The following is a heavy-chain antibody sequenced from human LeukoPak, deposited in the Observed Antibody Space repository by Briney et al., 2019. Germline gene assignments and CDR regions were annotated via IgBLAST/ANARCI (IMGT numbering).Heavy chain of an antibody. Sequence: PGGSLRLSCAASGFTFSSYWMSWVRPAPGKGLEWVANIKQDGSEKNYVDSVKGRFTISRDNAKNSLYLQMNSLRAEDTAVYYCARPASGGDAFDIWGQGTMVTVSS. V-gene: IGHV3-7*01. CDR2: IKQDGSEK. J-gene: IGHJ3*02. CDR1: GFTFSSYW. CDR3: ARPASGGDAFDI. D-gene: IGHD6-19*01.